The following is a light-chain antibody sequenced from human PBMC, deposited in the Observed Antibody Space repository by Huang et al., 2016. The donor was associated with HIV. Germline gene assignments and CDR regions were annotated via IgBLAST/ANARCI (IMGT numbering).Light chain of an antibody. CDR3: MQALQTPWT. CDR1: QSLLHGNGHNY. J-gene: IGKJ1*01. CDR2: LGS. Sequence: DIVMTQSLLPLPVTPGEPASISCRSRQSLLHGNGHNYLDWYLQKPGQSPQLLIYLGSYRASGVPDRFSGSGSGTDFILKISRVEAEDVGIYYCMQALQTPWTFGQGTKVEIK. V-gene: IGKV2-28*01.